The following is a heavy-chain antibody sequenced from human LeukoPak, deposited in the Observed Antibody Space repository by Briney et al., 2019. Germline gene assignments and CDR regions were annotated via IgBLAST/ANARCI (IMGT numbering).Heavy chain of an antibody. CDR1: GYTLTELS. Sequence: ASVKVSCKVSGYTLTELSMHWVRQAPGKGLEWMGGFDPEDGETIYAQKCQGRVTMTEDTSTDTAYMELSSLRSEDTAVYYCATLFRIAAAGIRDYFDYWGQGTLVTVSS. CDR3: ATLFRIAAAGIRDYFDY. V-gene: IGHV1-24*01. D-gene: IGHD6-13*01. CDR2: FDPEDGET. J-gene: IGHJ4*02.